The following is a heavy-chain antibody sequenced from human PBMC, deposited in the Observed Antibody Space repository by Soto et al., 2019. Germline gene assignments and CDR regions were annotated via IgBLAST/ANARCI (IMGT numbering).Heavy chain of an antibody. V-gene: IGHV3-30*18. CDR3: AKEPFPLPPDYYYYGMDV. J-gene: IGHJ6*02. CDR1: GFTFSSYG. CDR2: ISYDGSNK. D-gene: IGHD1-26*01. Sequence: GGSLRLSCAASGFTFSSYGMHWVRQAPGKGLEWVAVISYDGSNKYYADSVKGRFTISRDNSKNTLYLQMNSLRAEDTAVYYCAKEPFPLPPDYYYYGMDVWGQGTTVTVSS.